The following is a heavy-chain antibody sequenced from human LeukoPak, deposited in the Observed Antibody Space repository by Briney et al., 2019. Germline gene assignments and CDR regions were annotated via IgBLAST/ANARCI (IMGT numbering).Heavy chain of an antibody. CDR3: ARRSYYDILTGPPGGGDAFDI. J-gene: IGHJ3*02. V-gene: IGHV1-69*04. Sequence: SVKVSCKASGGTFSSYAISWVRQAPGQGLEWMGRIIPILGIANYAQKFQGRVTITSDKSTSTAYMELSSLRSEDTAVYYCARRSYYDILTGPPGGGDAFDIWGQGTMVTVSS. D-gene: IGHD3-9*01. CDR1: GGTFSSYA. CDR2: IIPILGIA.